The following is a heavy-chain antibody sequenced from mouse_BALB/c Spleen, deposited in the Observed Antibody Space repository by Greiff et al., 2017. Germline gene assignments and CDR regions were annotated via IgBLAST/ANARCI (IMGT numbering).Heavy chain of an antibody. CDR1: GYSITSDYA. CDR3: ARMITTRDYYAMDY. CDR2: ISYSGST. J-gene: IGHJ4*01. D-gene: IGHD2-4*01. Sequence: EVMLVESGPGLVKPSQSLSLTCTVTGYSITSDYAWNWIRQFPGNKLEWMGYISYSGSTSYNPSLKSRISITRDTSKNQFFLQLNSVTTEDTATYYCARMITTRDYYAMDYWGQGTSVTVSS. V-gene: IGHV3-2*02.